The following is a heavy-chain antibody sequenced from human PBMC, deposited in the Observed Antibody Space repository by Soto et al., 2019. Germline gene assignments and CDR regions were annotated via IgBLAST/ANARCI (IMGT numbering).Heavy chain of an antibody. Sequence: VHLEESGGGLVQPGGSLRLSCAASGFTFSSYWMNWVRQAPGKGLEWVANINQDGNEDNLLDSVKGRFTISRDNAKKSLFWQRNRLRVDDTAVYYWGRTGDGHHDGLDYWGQGALVSVSS. CDR1: GFTFSSYW. V-gene: IGHV3-7*01. CDR2: INQDGNED. D-gene: IGHD1-1*01. CDR3: GRTGDGHHDGLDY. J-gene: IGHJ4*02.